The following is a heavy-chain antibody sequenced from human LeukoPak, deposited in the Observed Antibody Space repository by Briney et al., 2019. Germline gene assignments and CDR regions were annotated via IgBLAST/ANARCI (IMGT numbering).Heavy chain of an antibody. Sequence: GGSLRLSCAASGFTVSSIHLSWVRQAPGKGLEWVSFVYVADWTYYGASVKGRFTISRDISKSTLYLQMNSLRAEDTAVYYCAREYLPVAVAGTGRVDYWGQGTLVTVSS. J-gene: IGHJ4*02. D-gene: IGHD6-19*01. CDR1: GFTVSSIH. CDR2: VYVADWT. CDR3: AREYLPVAVAGTGRVDY. V-gene: IGHV3-66*01.